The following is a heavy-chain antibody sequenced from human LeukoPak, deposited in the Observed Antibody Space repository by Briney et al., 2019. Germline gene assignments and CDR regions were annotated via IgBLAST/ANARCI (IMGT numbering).Heavy chain of an antibody. V-gene: IGHV4-59*01. CDR1: GGSISSYY. D-gene: IGHD2-2*01. CDR2: IYYSGST. CDR3: ARGSYQLRKEAFDY. Sequence: PSETLSLTCTVSGGSISSYYWSWIRQPPGKGLEWIGYIYYSGSTNYNPSLKSRVTISVDTSKNQFSLKLSSVTAADTAVYYCARGSYQLRKEAFDYWGQGTLVTVSS. J-gene: IGHJ4*02.